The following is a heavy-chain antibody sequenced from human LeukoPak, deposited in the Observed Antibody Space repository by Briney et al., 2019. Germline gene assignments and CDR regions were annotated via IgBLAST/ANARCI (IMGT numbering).Heavy chain of an antibody. CDR3: ASLTDIEAGAVRY. V-gene: IGHV3-21*01. CDR2: ISSSSSYI. Sequence: GGPLRLSCAASGFTFSSYSMNWVRQAPGKGLEWVSSISSSSSYIYYADSVKGRFTISRDNAKNSLYLQMNSLRAEDTAVYYCASLTDIEAGAVRYWGQGTLVTVSS. CDR1: GFTFSSYS. J-gene: IGHJ4*02. D-gene: IGHD1-26*01.